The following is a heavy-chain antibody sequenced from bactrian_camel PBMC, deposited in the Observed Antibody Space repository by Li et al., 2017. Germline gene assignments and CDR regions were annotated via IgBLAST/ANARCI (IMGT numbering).Heavy chain of an antibody. CDR3: AADRSYQDGDSWPEFNY. J-gene: IGHJ4*01. V-gene: IGHV3S53*01. CDR1: GITFRRHY. D-gene: IGHD2*01. Sequence: HVQLVESGGGSVQAGGSLRLSCSASGITFRRHYTGWFRQAPGKKREGVATIAPTGPTRYADSVKDRFTIDRDNAKNTLYLQMNSLKPEDTAIYYCAADRSYQDGDSWPEFNYWGQGTQVTVS. CDR2: IAPTGPT.